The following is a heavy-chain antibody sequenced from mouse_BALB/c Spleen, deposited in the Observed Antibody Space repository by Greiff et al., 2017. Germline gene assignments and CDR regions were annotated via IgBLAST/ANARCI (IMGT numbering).Heavy chain of an antibody. J-gene: IGHJ2*01. Sequence: EVKLMESGGGLVQPGGSRKLSCAASGFTFSSFGMHWVRQAPEKGLEWVAYISSGSSTIYYADTVKGRFTISSDNPKNTLFLQMTSLRSEDTAMYYCARDYYGSSGYFDYWGQGTTLTVSS. CDR2: ISSGSSTI. CDR1: GFTFSSFG. V-gene: IGHV5-17*02. CDR3: ARDYYGSSGYFDY. D-gene: IGHD1-1*01.